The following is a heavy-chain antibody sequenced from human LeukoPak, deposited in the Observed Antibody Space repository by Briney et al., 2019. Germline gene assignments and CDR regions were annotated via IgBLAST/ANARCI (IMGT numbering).Heavy chain of an antibody. CDR1: GGSISSYY. V-gene: IGHV4-59*08. CDR2: IYYSGST. Sequence: SETLSLTCTVSGGSISSYYWSWIRQPPGKGLGWIGYIYYSGSTNCNPSLKNRVTISVDTSKNQFSLKLSSVTAADTAVYYCARVDYDILTGYVPFGYWGQGTLVTVSS. CDR3: ARVDYDILTGYVPFGY. J-gene: IGHJ4*02. D-gene: IGHD3-9*01.